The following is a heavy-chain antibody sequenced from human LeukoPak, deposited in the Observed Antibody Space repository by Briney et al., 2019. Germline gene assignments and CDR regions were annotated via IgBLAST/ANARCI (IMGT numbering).Heavy chain of an antibody. J-gene: IGHJ4*02. D-gene: IGHD3-10*01. V-gene: IGHV3-15*05. CDR1: GFTFSNAW. CDR3: ASALRGVITN. Sequence: GGSLRLSCAASGFTFSNAWMSWVRQAPGKGLEWVGRIKSKTDGGTTDYAAPVKGRFTISRDDSKNTLYLQMNSLRAEDTAVYYCASALRGVITNWGQGTLVTVSS. CDR2: IKSKTDGGTT.